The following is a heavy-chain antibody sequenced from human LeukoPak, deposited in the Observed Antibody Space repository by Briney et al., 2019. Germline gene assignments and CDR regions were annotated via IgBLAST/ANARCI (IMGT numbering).Heavy chain of an antibody. D-gene: IGHD2-2*01. J-gene: IGHJ6*03. CDR2: ISAYNGNT. CDR1: GYTFTIYG. CDR3: ARGDLVPVGTLDYYYYMDV. V-gene: IGHV1-18*01. Sequence: GASVRVSCKASGYTFTIYGISWVRQAPGQGLEWMGWISAYNGNTNYVQKLQGRVTMTTDTSTSTAYMELRSLRSDDTAVYYCARGDLVPVGTLDYYYYMDVWGKGTTVTVSS.